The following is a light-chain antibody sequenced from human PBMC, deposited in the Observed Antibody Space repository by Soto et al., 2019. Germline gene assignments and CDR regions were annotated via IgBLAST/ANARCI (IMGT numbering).Light chain of an antibody. CDR3: CSNAGSDV. CDR1: SSDVGGYNY. V-gene: IGLV2-11*01. J-gene: IGLJ2*01. Sequence: QSALTQPRSVSGSPGQSVTISCTGTSSDVGGYNYVSWYQQHPGKAPKLMIYDVSKRPSGVPDRFSGSKSGNTASLTISGLHAEDEADYYCCSNAGSDVFGAGTKLTVL. CDR2: DVS.